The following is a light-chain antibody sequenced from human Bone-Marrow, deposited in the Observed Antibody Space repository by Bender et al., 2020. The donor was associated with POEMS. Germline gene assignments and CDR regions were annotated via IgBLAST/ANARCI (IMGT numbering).Light chain of an antibody. CDR3: GSYTSSTTPSVV. Sequence: LTQPHSVSESPGKTVTISCTRSSGNIAGNYVQWYQQYPGKAPKLIIYEASNRPLGASNRFSGSKSGNTASLTISGLQAEDEAVYYCGSYTSSTTPSVVFGGGTKVTVL. CDR1: SGNIAGNY. CDR2: EAS. V-gene: IGLV2-14*01. J-gene: IGLJ2*01.